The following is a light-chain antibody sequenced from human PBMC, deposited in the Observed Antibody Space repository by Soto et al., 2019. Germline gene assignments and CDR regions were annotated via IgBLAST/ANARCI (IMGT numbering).Light chain of an antibody. CDR1: SSNIGAGYD. CDR2: GNS. Sequence: QSVLTQPPSVSGAPGQRVTISCTGSSSNIGAGYDVHWYQQLPGTAPKLLIYGNSNRPSGVPDRFSGSKSGTSASLAITGLQAEDEADYYCQSYDSSLSADLVFGGGTKLTVL. CDR3: QSYDSSLSADLV. V-gene: IGLV1-40*01. J-gene: IGLJ2*01.